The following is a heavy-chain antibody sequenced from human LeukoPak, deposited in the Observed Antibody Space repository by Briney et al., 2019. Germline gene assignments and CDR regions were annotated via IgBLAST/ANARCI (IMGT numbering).Heavy chain of an antibody. D-gene: IGHD6-13*01. CDR3: ARIGYSSSCTDY. V-gene: IGHV3-74*01. CDR1: GFTFSSYW. Sequence: GGSLRLSCAASGFTFSSYWMHWVCQAPGKGLVWVSRINSDGSSTSYADSVKGRFTISRDNAKNTLYLQMNSLRAEDTAVYYCARIGYSSSCTDYWGQGTLVTVSS. CDR2: INSDGSST. J-gene: IGHJ4*02.